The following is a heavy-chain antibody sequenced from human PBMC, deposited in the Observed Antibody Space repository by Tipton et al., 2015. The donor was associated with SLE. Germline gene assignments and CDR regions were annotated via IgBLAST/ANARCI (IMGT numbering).Heavy chain of an antibody. D-gene: IGHD1-26*01. V-gene: IGHV4-31*03. CDR3: ARGVVGARAGYGMDV. Sequence: TLSLTCTVSGGSISSGGYYWSWIRQHPGKGLEWIGYIYYSGSTYHNPSLKSRVTMSVDTSKNQFSLKLRSVTAADTAVYYCARGVVGARAGYGMDVGGQGTTVTVSS. CDR1: GGSISSGGYY. CDR2: IYYSGST. J-gene: IGHJ6*02.